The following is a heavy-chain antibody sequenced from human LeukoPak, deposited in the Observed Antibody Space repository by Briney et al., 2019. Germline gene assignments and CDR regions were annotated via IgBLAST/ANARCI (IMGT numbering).Heavy chain of an antibody. D-gene: IGHD6-19*01. Sequence: NASGTLSLTCAVSGGSISSSNWWSWVRQPPGKGLEWIGEIYQSRNIDYNPSLKSRATISVDKSKNQLSLKLSSVTAADTAVYYCARDPHSSGWPSGYWGQGTLVTVSS. J-gene: IGHJ4*02. V-gene: IGHV4-4*02. CDR3: ARDPHSSGWPSGY. CDR2: IYQSRNI. CDR1: GGSISSSNW.